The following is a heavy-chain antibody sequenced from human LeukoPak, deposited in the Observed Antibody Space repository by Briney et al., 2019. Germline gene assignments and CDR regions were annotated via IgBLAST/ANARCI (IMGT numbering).Heavy chain of an antibody. CDR3: GRVDMATTKNY. CDR2: ISAYNGDT. Sequence: GASVKVSCKAFGYTFTNFGITWVRQAPGQGLERMGWISAYNGDTKYGQNFQGRVTMTTDTSTTTAYMDLRSLSSDDTAVYYCGRVDMATTKNYWGQGTLVTVSS. V-gene: IGHV1-18*01. J-gene: IGHJ4*02. D-gene: IGHD5-24*01. CDR1: GYTFTNFG.